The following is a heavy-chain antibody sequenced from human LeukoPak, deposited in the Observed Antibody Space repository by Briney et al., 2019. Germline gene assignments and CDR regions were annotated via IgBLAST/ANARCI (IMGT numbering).Heavy chain of an antibody. Sequence: GGSLRLSCAASGFTFRSYWMSWVRQAPGKGLEWVANINQDGSEKYYVDSVKGRFTISRDNAKNSLYLQMNSLRAEDTAVYYCPRDQVFSYYFYYRAVWGKGPTVTVSS. V-gene: IGHV3-7*01. CDR3: PRDQVFSYYFYYRAV. J-gene: IGHJ6*03. D-gene: IGHD3-3*01. CDR2: INQDGSEK. CDR1: GFTFRSYW.